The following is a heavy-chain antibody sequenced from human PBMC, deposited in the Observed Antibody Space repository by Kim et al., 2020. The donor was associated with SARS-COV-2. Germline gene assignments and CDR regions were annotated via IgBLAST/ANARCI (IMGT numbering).Heavy chain of an antibody. D-gene: IGHD3-10*01. CDR3: AREDGSGSFTWY. J-gene: IGHJ4*02. Sequence: SETLSLTCTVSGGSISSSSYYWGWIRQPPGKGLEWIGSIYYSGSTYYNPSLKSRVTISVDTSKNQFSLKLSSVTAADTAVYYCAREDGSGSFTWYWGQGTLVTVSS. CDR1: GGSISSSSYY. CDR2: IYYSGST. V-gene: IGHV4-39*07.